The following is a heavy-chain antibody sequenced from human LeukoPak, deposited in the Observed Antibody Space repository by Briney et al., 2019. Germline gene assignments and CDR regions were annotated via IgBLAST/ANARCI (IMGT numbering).Heavy chain of an antibody. J-gene: IGHJ4*02. CDR3: AKDIHNWGSDY. CDR2: INKNGDSA. Sequence: GGSLRLSCVASGLTFDDYYMSWVRQAPGGGLEWVSGINKNGDSAYYADSVKGRFTISRDNSKNTLFLQINSLRAEDTAIYYCAKDIHNWGSDYWGQGTLVTVSS. CDR1: GLTFDDYY. D-gene: IGHD3-16*01. V-gene: IGHV3-23*01.